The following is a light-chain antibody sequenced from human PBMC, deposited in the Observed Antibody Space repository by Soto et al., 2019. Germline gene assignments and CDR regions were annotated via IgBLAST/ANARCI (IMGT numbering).Light chain of an antibody. CDR1: SSNIGATYD. V-gene: IGLV1-40*01. J-gene: IGLJ1*01. Sequence: QSVLTQPPPQSATPGQSVTLSCTGRSSNIGATYDVQWYQQLPGTAPKLLIYGNSNRPSGVPDRFSGSKSGTSASLAITGLQADDEADYYGQSYDSSLSAHYVFGTGTKVTVL. CDR3: QSYDSSLSAHYV. CDR2: GNS.